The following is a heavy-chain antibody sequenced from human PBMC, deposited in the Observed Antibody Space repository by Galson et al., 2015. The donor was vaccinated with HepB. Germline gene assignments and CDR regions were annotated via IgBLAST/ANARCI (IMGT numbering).Heavy chain of an antibody. CDR2: ISSSSSYI. CDR1: GFTFSSYS. J-gene: IGHJ5*02. CDR3: ARARSYGLTYNWFDP. Sequence: SLRLSCAASGFTFSSYSMNWVRQAPGKGLEWVSSISSSSSYIYYADSVKGRFTISRDNAKNSLYLQMNSLRAEDTAVYYCARARSYGLTYNWFDPWGQGTLVTVSS. V-gene: IGHV3-21*01. D-gene: IGHD5-18*01.